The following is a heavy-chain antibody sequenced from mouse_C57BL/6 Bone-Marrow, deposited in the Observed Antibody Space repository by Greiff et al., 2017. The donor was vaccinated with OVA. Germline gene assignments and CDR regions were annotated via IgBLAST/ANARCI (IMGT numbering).Heavy chain of an antibody. CDR3: AREGDGYFHD. D-gene: IGHD2-3*01. V-gene: IGHV1-69*01. CDR1: GYTFTSYW. J-gene: IGHJ2*01. Sequence: QVQLQQPGAELVMPGASVKLSCKASGYTFTSYWMHWVKQRPGQGLEWIGEIDPSDSYTNYNQKFKGKSTLTVDKSSSTAFMQLSSLTSENSAVYNCAREGDGYFHDRGQGTTLTVSS. CDR2: IDPSDSYT.